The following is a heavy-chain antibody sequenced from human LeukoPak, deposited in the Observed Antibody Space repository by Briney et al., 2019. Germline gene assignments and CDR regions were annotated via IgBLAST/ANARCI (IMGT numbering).Heavy chain of an antibody. D-gene: IGHD6-19*01. CDR1: GFTFDDYA. CDR3: AKDRRYSSGWYSTGGFDY. CDR2: ISWNSGSI. V-gene: IGHV3-9*03. Sequence: GGSLRLSCAASGFTFDDYAMHWVRHAPGKGLEWVSGISWNSGSIGYADSVKGRFTISRDNAKNSLYLQMNSLRAEDMALYYCAKDRRYSSGWYSTGGFDYWGQGTLVTVSS. J-gene: IGHJ4*02.